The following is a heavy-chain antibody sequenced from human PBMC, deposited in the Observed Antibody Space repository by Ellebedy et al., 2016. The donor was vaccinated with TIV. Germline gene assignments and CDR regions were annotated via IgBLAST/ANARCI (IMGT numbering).Heavy chain of an antibody. D-gene: IGHD5-18*01. CDR1: GASISSSY. V-gene: IGHV4-4*07. CDR2: IYTTGSI. Sequence: SETLSLTCTVSGASISSSYWSWIRQPAGKGLEWIGRIYTTGSINYNPSLKSRVAMSVDTSKNQFSLKLSSVTAADTAVYYCARDSGYFYGYVPDYWGQGTLVTVSS. J-gene: IGHJ4*02. CDR3: ARDSGYFYGYVPDY.